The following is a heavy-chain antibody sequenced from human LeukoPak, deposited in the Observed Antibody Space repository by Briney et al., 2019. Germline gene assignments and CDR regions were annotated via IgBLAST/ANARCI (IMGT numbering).Heavy chain of an antibody. CDR3: ATQTGYYDILTGSPNYYYYMDV. D-gene: IGHD3-9*01. CDR2: INHSGST. Sequence: SETLSLTCAVYGGSFSGYYWSWIRQPPGKGLEWIGEINHSGSTNYNPSLKSRVTLSVDTSKNQFSLKLSSVTAADTAVYYCATQTGYYDILTGSPNYYYYMDVWGKGTTVTVSS. CDR1: GGSFSGYY. J-gene: IGHJ6*03. V-gene: IGHV4-34*01.